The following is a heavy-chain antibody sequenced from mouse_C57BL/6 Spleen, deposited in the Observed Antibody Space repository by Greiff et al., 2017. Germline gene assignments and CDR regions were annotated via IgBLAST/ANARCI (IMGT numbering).Heavy chain of an antibody. D-gene: IGHD1-1*01. CDR1: GYTFTSYW. Sequence: QVQLQQPGAELVMPGASVKLSCKASGYTFTSYWMHWVKQRPGQGLEWIGEIDPSDSYTNYNQKFKGKSTLTVDKSSSTAYMQLISLTSEDSAVYYFARGYSSLYYYAMDYWGQGTSVTVSS. V-gene: IGHV1-69*01. CDR2: IDPSDSYT. CDR3: ARGYSSLYYYAMDY. J-gene: IGHJ4*01.